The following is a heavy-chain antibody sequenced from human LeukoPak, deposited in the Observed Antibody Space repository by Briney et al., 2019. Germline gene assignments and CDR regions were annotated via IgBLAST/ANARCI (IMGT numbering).Heavy chain of an antibody. V-gene: IGHV1-2*02. Sequence: ASVKVSCKASGYTFTGYYMHWVRQAPGQGLEWMGWINPNSGGTNYAQKFQGRVTMTRDTSIGTAYMELSRLRSDDTAVYYCARASVPAAMSGNIPLYYYYMDVWGKGTTVTISS. D-gene: IGHD2-2*01. CDR3: ARASVPAAMSGNIPLYYYYMDV. CDR1: GYTFTGYY. J-gene: IGHJ6*03. CDR2: INPNSGGT.